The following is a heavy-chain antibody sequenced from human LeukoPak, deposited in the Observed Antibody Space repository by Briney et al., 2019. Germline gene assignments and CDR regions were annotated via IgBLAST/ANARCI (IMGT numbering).Heavy chain of an antibody. D-gene: IGHD3-10*01. J-gene: IGHJ4*02. Sequence: GGSLRLSCAASGFTFSSYAMSWVRQAPGKGLEWVSAISGSGGSTYYADSVKGRFTISRDNSKNTLYLQMNSLRAEDTAVYYCAKDLVYYGSGSYYNGNYWGQGTLVTVSS. CDR1: GFTFSSYA. CDR2: ISGSGGST. V-gene: IGHV3-23*01. CDR3: AKDLVYYGSGSYYNGNY.